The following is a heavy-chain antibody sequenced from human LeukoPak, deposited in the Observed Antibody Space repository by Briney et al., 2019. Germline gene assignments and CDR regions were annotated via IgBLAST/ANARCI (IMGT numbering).Heavy chain of an antibody. D-gene: IGHD2-15*01. J-gene: IGHJ4*02. CDR1: GGSISPYY. V-gene: IGHV4-59*08. CDR2: IYYTGGT. Sequence: ASETLSLTCTVSGGSISPYYWSWIRQPPGKGQKYIGYIYYTGGTNYNPSLKSRVTISVDTSKNQFSLKLTSVTATDTAVYYCARLGFCRGDNCLDDYWGQGTLVTVSS. CDR3: ARLGFCRGDNCLDDY.